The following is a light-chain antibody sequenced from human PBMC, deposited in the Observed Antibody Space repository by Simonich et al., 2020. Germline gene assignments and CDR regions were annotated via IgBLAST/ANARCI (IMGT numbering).Light chain of an antibody. J-gene: IGKJ2*01. Sequence: IVMTQSPDSLAVSLGERATSNRKSSQSVLYSSKNKNYLAWYQQKPGQPPKLLIYWASTRESVVPDRFSGSGSGTDFTLTISSLQAEDVAVYYCQQYYSTPYTFGQGTKLEIK. CDR2: WAS. CDR3: QQYYSTPYT. CDR1: QSVLYSSKNKNY. V-gene: IGKV4-1*01.